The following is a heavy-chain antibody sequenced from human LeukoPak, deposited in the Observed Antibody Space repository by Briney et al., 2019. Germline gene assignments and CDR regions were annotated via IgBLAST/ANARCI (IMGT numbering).Heavy chain of an antibody. V-gene: IGHV3-48*01. CDR2: ISSSSSTI. D-gene: IGHD3-3*01. CDR1: GFTFSSYS. Sequence: GGSLRLSCAASGFTFSSYSMNWVRQAPGKGLEWVSYISSSSSTIYYADSVKGRFTISRDNAKNSLYLQMNSLRAEDTAVYYCAREPLFGVFIIIPNYYYYGMDVGGKGTTVTVSS. CDR3: AREPLFGVFIIIPNYYYYGMDV. J-gene: IGHJ6*04.